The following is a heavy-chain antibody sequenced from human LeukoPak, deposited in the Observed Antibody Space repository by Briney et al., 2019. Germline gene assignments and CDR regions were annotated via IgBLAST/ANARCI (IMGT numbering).Heavy chain of an antibody. Sequence: SGPALVQPTPALTLTCTFSGFSLSTSGMCVSWIRQPPGKALEWLALIDWDDDKYYSTSLKTRLTISKDTSKNQVVLTMTNMDPVDTATYYCARTTYDYVWGSYEAHDYWGQGTLVTVSS. V-gene: IGHV2-70*01. CDR2: IDWDDDK. J-gene: IGHJ4*02. D-gene: IGHD3-16*01. CDR1: GFSLSTSGMC. CDR3: ARTTYDYVWGSYEAHDY.